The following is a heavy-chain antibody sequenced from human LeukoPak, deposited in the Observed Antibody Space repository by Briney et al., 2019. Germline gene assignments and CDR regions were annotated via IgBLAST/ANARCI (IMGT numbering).Heavy chain of an antibody. Sequence: SETLSLTCTVSGGSMSTHHWNWIRQTPGKGLEWIGYVFDSGRTKENPSLKSRVTLSADTSKNQLSLRLSSVTAADTAVYYCTTIKRGNIFGYFDFWGQGILVTVSS. CDR3: TTIKRGNIFGYFDF. CDR1: GGSMSTHH. V-gene: IGHV4-59*11. J-gene: IGHJ4*02. D-gene: IGHD5-18*01. CDR2: VFDSGRT.